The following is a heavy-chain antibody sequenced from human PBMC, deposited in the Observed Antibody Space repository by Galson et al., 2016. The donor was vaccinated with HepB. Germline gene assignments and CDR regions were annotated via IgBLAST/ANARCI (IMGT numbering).Heavy chain of an antibody. CDR1: GFPFSSYG. CDR2: ISGSGANI. D-gene: IGHD3-10*01. V-gene: IGHV3-23*01. CDR3: AKTRGYFDY. Sequence: SLRLSCAASGFPFSSYGMTWLRHAPGKGLEWVSAISGSGANIYYADSVRGHFTISRDNAKNMVYLEMNSLRVEDTAVYYCAKTRGYFDYWGQGTLVAVSS. J-gene: IGHJ4*02.